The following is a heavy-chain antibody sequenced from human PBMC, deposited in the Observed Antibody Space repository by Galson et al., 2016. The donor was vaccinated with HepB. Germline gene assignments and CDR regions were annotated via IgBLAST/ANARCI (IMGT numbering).Heavy chain of an antibody. CDR2: ISYDVSNE. V-gene: IGHV3-30-3*01. CDR1: GGRFSRYG. CDR3: AREERYCSSMRCQNPDYGMDV. Sequence: SLRLSCAASGGRFSRYGMHWVRQAPGKGLEWVAMISYDVSNEYYADSVKVRVTISRDNSKNSLYLQMNSLRAEDTAVYFCAREERYCSSMRCQNPDYGMDVWGQGTTVTVSS. J-gene: IGHJ6*02. D-gene: IGHD2-2*01.